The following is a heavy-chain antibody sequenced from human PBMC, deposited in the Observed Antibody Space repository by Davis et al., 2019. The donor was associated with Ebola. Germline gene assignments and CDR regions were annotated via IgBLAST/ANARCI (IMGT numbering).Heavy chain of an antibody. Sequence: GGSLRLSCAASGFVSSNYVMSWVRRAPGKGLDWVSTLGLSADTYYADSVKGRFTISRDNSKNTLHLQMNSLRVEDTAIYYCAKDTSNVWFDVWGQGTMVTVAS. CDR1: GFVSSNYV. V-gene: IGHV3-23*01. CDR2: LGLSADT. J-gene: IGHJ3*01. CDR3: AKDTSNVWFDV. D-gene: IGHD6-19*01.